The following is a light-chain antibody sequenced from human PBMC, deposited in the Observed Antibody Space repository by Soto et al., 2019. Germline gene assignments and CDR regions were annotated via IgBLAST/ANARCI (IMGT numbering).Light chain of an antibody. Sequence: EIVLTQSPATLSLSPGERVTLSCRASQSVSSYLAWYQQKPGQAPRLLIYDASNRATGIPARFNGSGSGTDFALTISSLEPEDFALYYCQQRSNWPLTFGGGTKVEIK. J-gene: IGKJ4*01. CDR3: QQRSNWPLT. V-gene: IGKV3-11*01. CDR1: QSVSSY. CDR2: DAS.